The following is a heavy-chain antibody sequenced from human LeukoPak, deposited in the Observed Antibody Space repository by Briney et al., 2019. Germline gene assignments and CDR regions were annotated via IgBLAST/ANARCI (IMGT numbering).Heavy chain of an antibody. V-gene: IGHV3-23*01. D-gene: IGHD4-17*01. CDR3: AKDRDGDYYYYMDV. CDR1: GFAFSNYA. J-gene: IGHJ6*03. Sequence: GGSLRLSCAASGFAFSNYAMSWVRQAPGKGLEWVSSLSGGGDSRYYADSVMGRFTISRDNSKNTLYLQMNSLRAEDMALYYCAKDRDGDYYYYMDVWGKGTTVTVSS. CDR2: LSGGGDSR.